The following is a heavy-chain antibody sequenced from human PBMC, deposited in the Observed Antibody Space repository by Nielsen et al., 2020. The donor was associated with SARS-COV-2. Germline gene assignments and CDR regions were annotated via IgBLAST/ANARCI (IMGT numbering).Heavy chain of an antibody. CDR2: IDPSDSYT. V-gene: IGHV5-10-1*01. CDR3: ASLEDCSSTSCYSSFDY. CDR1: TGSTFINYW. J-gene: IGHJ4*02. Sequence: GESLKISCKASTGSTFINYWINWVRQMPGKGLEWMGRIDPSDSYTNYSPSFQGHVTISADKSISTAYLQWSSLKASDTAMYYCASLEDCSSTSCYSSFDYWGQGTLVTVSS. D-gene: IGHD2-2*02.